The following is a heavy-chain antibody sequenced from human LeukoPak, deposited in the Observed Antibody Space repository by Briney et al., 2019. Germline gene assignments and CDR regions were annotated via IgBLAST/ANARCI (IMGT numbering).Heavy chain of an antibody. V-gene: IGHV3-23*01. D-gene: IGHD6-19*01. Sequence: EGSLRLSCAASGFTFSSYAINWVRQAPGKGLEWVSAISGSGGTTYYADSVKGRFTISRDNSKNTLFLQMNSLRAEDTAVYYCAKRVSSGAFDIWGQGTMVTVSS. J-gene: IGHJ3*02. CDR2: ISGSGGTT. CDR1: GFTFSSYA. CDR3: AKRVSSGAFDI.